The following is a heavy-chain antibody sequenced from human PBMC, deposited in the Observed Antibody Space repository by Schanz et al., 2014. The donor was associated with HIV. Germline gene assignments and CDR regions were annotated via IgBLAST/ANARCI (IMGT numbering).Heavy chain of an antibody. J-gene: IGHJ6*02. CDR2: ISSSSSYI. D-gene: IGHD2-21*02. CDR3: ARVSQITHIVVVTASLVDV. Sequence: VYLVESGGVLVKPGGSLRLSCAAFGFTFSDYYMTWVRQAPGKGLEWVSSISSSSSYIYYADSVKGRFTISRDNAKNSLYLQMNSLRAEDTAVYYCARVSQITHIVVVTASLVDVWGQGTTVTVSS. V-gene: IGHV3-21*01. CDR1: GFTFSDYY.